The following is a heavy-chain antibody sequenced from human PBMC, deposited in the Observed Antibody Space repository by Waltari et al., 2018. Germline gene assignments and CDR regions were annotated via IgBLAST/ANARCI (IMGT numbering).Heavy chain of an antibody. CDR1: SYSSRRGYF. V-gene: IGHV4-38-2*02. D-gene: IGHD3-10*01. CDR3: VRDLGGSGNSWFDA. J-gene: IGHJ5*02. CDR2: ISHSGST. Sequence: QVQLQEPGPGLARPSETLSPPCDVSSYSSRRGYFWGWIRQPPGKGLQWIGSISHSGSTYYNPSLKSRVTLSVDTSKNQFALKVTSVTAADTATYYCVRDLGGSGNSWFDAWGQGSLVIVSS.